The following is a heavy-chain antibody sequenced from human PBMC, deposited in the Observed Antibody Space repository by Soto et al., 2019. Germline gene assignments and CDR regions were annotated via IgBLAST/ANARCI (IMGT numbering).Heavy chain of an antibody. V-gene: IGHV4-38-2*02. CDR3: AREKVGTTFFDN. D-gene: IGHD1-1*01. CDR2: IYPSVSS. CDR1: GLAISRGYY. Sequence: PSETLSLTXSVSGLAISRGYYWSWVRQPPGKGLEWIGSIYPSVSSYHDPSLATRLRLSIDTSKNQFTLNLTSVTAADTALYFCAREKVGTTFFDNWGQGIQVTVSS. J-gene: IGHJ4*02.